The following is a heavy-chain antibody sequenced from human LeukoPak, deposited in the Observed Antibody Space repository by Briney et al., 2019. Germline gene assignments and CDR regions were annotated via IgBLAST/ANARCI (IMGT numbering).Heavy chain of an antibody. Sequence: PGGSLRLSCAASGFTFSSYAMHWVRQAPGKGLEWVAVISYDGSNKYYADSVKGRFTISRDNSKNTLYLQMDSLRAEDTAVYYCANDAGGRPLDYWGQGTLVTVSS. D-gene: IGHD3-10*01. CDR1: GFTFSSYA. J-gene: IGHJ4*02. CDR3: ANDAGGRPLDY. CDR2: ISYDGSNK. V-gene: IGHV3-30-3*02.